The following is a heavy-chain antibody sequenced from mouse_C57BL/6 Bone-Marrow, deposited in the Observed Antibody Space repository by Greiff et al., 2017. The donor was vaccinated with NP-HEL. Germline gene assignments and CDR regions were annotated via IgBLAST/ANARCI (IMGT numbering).Heavy chain of an antibody. D-gene: IGHD1-1*01. CDR3: ARPRYGSSPAWFAY. CDR2: ISNGGGST. V-gene: IGHV5-12*01. J-gene: IGHJ3*01. Sequence: EVQLVESGGGLVQPGGSLKLSCAASGFTFSDYYMYWVRQTPEKRLEWVAYISNGGGSTYYPDTVKGRFTISRDNAKNTLYLQMSRLKSEDTAMYYCARPRYGSSPAWFAYWGQGTLVTVSA. CDR1: GFTFSDYY.